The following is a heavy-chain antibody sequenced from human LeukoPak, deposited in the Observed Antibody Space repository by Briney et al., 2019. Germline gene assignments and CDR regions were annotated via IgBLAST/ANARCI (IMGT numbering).Heavy chain of an antibody. CDR2: IRSKADGGTT. Sequence: GGSLRLSCAASGFTFSVAWMSWVRQAPGKGLEWVGRIRSKADGGTTDYAAPVKGRFTISRDDSKNTLYLQMHSLRAEDTAVYYCAKDNVAAAGRYFDYWGQGTLVTVSS. CDR3: AKDNVAAAGRYFDY. J-gene: IGHJ4*02. V-gene: IGHV3-15*01. D-gene: IGHD6-13*01. CDR1: GFTFSVAW.